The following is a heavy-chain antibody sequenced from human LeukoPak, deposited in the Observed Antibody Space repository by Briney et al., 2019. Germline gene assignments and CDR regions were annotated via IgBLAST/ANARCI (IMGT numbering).Heavy chain of an antibody. CDR1: GASISSYY. CDR2: IYTSGRT. CDR3: ARNSHQGYCSSTSCYQNWFDP. Sequence: PSETLSLTCTVSGASISSYYWSWIRQPAGEGLEWIGRIYTSGRTNYNPSLKSRVTMSVDTSKNQFSLKLSSVTAADTAVYYCARNSHQGYCSSTSCYQNWFDPWGQGTLVTVSS. D-gene: IGHD2-2*01. V-gene: IGHV4-4*07. J-gene: IGHJ5*02.